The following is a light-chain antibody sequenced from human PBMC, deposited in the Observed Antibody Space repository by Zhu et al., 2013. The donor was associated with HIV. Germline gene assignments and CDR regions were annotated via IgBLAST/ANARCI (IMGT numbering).Light chain of an antibody. CDR1: NSNIGNNY. Sequence: QSGLTQSPSVSAAPGQKVTISCSGSNSNIGNNYVSWHQQLPGTAPKVLTYDNTKRPSGTPDRFSGSKSGTSATLGITGLQTGDEADYYCGTWDSSLSAGVFGGGTKLTVL. CDR3: GTWDSSLSAGV. CDR2: DNT. J-gene: IGLJ2*01. V-gene: IGLV1-51*01.